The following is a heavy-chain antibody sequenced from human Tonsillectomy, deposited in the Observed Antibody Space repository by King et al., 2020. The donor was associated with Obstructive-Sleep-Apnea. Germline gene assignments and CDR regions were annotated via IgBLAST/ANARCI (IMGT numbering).Heavy chain of an antibody. CDR3: ATGGDCCCWYCWLDY. D-gene: IGHD2-21*01. CDR1: GFTFSNAW. CDR2: MKSNTDGGTT. Sequence: VQLVESGGGLVKPGGSLRLSCVASGFTFSNAWMSWVRQAPGNGLEGAGRMKSNTDGGTTDYAAPVQGRFTISRDDSKNTLYVQMNSLITEDTAVYYCATGGDCCCWYCWLDYWGQGTLVTVSS. V-gene: IGHV3-15*01. J-gene: IGHJ4*02.